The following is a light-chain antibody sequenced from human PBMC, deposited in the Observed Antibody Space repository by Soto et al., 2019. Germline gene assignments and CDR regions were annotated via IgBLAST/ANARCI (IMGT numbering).Light chain of an antibody. CDR3: QQYNNWPPWT. J-gene: IGKJ1*01. V-gene: IGKV3-15*01. CDR1: QSVSSN. CDR2: GAS. Sequence: EIVMTQSPATRSVSPGERATLSCRASQSVSSNLAWYQQKPGQAPRLLIYGASTRATGIPARFSGSGSGTEFTLPISSLQSEDFAVYYCQQYNNWPPWTFGQGTKVEIK.